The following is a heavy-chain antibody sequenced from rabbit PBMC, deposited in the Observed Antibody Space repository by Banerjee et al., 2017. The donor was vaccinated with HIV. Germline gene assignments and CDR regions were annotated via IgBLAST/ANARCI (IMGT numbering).Heavy chain of an antibody. CDR1: GLDFSSSYY. V-gene: IGHV1S47*01. D-gene: IGHD7-1*01. CDR3: VRETETYAGYEHAWGL. J-gene: IGHJ4*01. CDR2: IDPVFGGT. Sequence: QEQLVEYGGDLVQPEGSLTLTCKASGLDFSSSYYMCWVRQAPGKGLEWIGYIDPVFGGTYYTSWVNGRFTISSHNAQNTLYLQLNSLTAADTATYFCVRETETYAGYEHAWGLWGPGTLVTVS.